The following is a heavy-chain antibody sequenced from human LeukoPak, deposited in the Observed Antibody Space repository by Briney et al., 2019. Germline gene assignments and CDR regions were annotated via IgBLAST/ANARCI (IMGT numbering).Heavy chain of an antibody. D-gene: IGHD5-24*01. CDR1: GYTFTSYD. V-gene: IGHV1-8*01. CDR3: ARGGREMATIGPSPNSYYMDV. Sequence: GASVKVSCKAFGYTFTSYDINWVRQATGQGLEWMGWMNPNSANTGYAQKFQGRVTMTRNTSINTAYMELSSLRSEDTAVYYCARGGREMATIGPSPNSYYMDVWGKGTTVTVSS. CDR2: MNPNSANT. J-gene: IGHJ6*03.